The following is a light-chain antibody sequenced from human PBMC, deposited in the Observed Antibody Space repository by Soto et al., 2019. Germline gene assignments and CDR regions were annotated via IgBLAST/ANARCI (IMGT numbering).Light chain of an antibody. CDR1: RSNIGTYA. V-gene: IGLV1-44*01. J-gene: IGLJ2*01. CDR3: AAWDDSLRAVV. CDR2: RNH. Sequence: QSVLTQSPSASATPGQRVTISCSGGRSNIGTYAVNWYQQLPGTAPTLLIFRNHQRPSGVPDRFSGSKSGTSASLAISGPQSEHEADYYCAAWDDSLRAVVFGGGTQLTVL.